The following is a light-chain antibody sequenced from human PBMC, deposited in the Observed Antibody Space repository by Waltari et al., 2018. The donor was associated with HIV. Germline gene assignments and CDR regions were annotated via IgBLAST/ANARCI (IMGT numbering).Light chain of an antibody. Sequence: QSVVTQPPSASGTPGQRVVISCSGSNSNIGSNSVNWYQQVPGAAPKILIYRDDQRLSGVPDRVSGSKSATSAALAISELRSEDEADYYCAVWDDSLRGGVFGGGTKLTVL. CDR3: AVWDDSLRGGV. CDR1: NSNIGSNS. V-gene: IGLV1-47*01. J-gene: IGLJ3*02. CDR2: RDD.